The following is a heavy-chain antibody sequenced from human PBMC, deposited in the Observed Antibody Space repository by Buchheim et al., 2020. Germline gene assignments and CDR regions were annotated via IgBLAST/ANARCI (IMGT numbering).Heavy chain of an antibody. CDR2: INPNSGGT. Sequence: QVQLVQSGAEVKKPGASAKVSCKASGYTFTGYYMHWVRQAPGQGLEWMGWINPNSGGTNYAQKFQGRVTMTRGTSISPAYMELSRLRSDDTAVYYCARGYYDFWSTTPLKAVFDCWGQGTL. J-gene: IGHJ4*02. CDR3: ARGYYDFWSTTPLKAVFDC. D-gene: IGHD3-3*01. CDR1: GYTFTGYY. V-gene: IGHV1-2*02.